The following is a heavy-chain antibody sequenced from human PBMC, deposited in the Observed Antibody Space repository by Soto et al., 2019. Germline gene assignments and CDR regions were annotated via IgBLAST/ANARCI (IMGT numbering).Heavy chain of an antibody. CDR2: VHPSGST. D-gene: IGHD6-13*01. CDR3: ARVSSWYASTPAIDY. CDR1: SASLGDHY. J-gene: IGHJ4*02. Sequence: SETLSLTCAVFSASLGDHYWAWIRQSPDKGLEWIGEVHPSGSTDYNPPLKSRLTLSLDTSKNQFSLKVASVTAADTAVYYCARVSSWYASTPAIDYWGQGTLVTVSS. V-gene: IGHV4-34*01.